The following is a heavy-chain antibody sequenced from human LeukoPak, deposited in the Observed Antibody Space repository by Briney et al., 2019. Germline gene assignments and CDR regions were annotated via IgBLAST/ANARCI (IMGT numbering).Heavy chain of an antibody. CDR2: IWYDGSNK. Sequence: GGSLRLSCAASGFTLSSYGMHWARQAPGKGLEWVAVIWYDGSNKYYADSVKGRFTISRDNSKNTLYLQMNSLRAEDTAVYYCSRPTYSGSYYWFDYWGQGTLVTVSS. CDR3: SRPTYSGSYYWFDY. D-gene: IGHD1-26*01. J-gene: IGHJ4*02. V-gene: IGHV3-33*01. CDR1: GFTLSSYG.